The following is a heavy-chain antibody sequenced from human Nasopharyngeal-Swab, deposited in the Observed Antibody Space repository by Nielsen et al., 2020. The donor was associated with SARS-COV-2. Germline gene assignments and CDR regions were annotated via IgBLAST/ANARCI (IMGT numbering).Heavy chain of an antibody. CDR1: GFTFSSYS. D-gene: IGHD6-19*01. V-gene: IGHV3-21*01. Sequence: ESLKIPCAASGFTFSSYSINWVRQAPGKGLEWVSSISSSSSYIYYADSVKGRFTISRDNAKNSLYLQMNSLRAEDTAVYYCASATVSSGWSNDAFDIWGQGTMVTVSS. CDR3: ASATVSSGWSNDAFDI. J-gene: IGHJ3*02. CDR2: ISSSSSYI.